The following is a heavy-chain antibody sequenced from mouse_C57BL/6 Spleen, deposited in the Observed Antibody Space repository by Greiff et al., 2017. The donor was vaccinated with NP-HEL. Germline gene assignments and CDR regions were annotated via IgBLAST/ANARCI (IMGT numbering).Heavy chain of an antibody. CDR3: ARYSNYEGFAC. V-gene: IGHV7-3*01. Sequence: EVKVVESGGGLVQPGGSLSLSCAASGFTFTDSYLSWFRQPPGKALEWLGFIRNKANGYTTEYSASLKGRFTISRDNSQSILYLQMNALRAEDSATYYCARYSNYEGFACWGQGTLVTVSA. J-gene: IGHJ3*01. CDR2: IRNKANGYTT. D-gene: IGHD2-1*01. CDR1: GFTFTDSY.